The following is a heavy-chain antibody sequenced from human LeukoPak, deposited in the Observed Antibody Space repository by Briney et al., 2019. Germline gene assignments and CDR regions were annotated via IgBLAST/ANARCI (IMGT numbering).Heavy chain of an antibody. CDR1: EFTFSTYV. CDR3: AKTRNLST. V-gene: IGHV3-23*01. CDR2: IDGSGRRT. J-gene: IGHJ5*02. Sequence: GGSLRLSCAAPEFTFSTYVMTWVRQAPGKGLEWVSSIDGSGRRTFYADSVKGRFTISRDNSKNMLYLHMNTLRADDTALYYCAKTRNLSTWGQGTLVTVSS.